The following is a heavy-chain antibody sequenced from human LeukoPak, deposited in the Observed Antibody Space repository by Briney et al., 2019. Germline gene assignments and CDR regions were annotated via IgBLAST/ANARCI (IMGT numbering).Heavy chain of an antibody. CDR3: ARECSSGWYYRTPLDY. CDR2: ISSSSSTI. D-gene: IGHD6-19*01. Sequence: GGSLRLSCAASGFTFSSYSMNWVRQAPGKGLEWVSYISSSSSTIYYADSVKGRFTISRDNAKNSLYLQMNSLRDEDTAVYYCARECSSGWYYRTPLDYWGQGTLVTVSS. V-gene: IGHV3-48*02. CDR1: GFTFSSYS. J-gene: IGHJ4*02.